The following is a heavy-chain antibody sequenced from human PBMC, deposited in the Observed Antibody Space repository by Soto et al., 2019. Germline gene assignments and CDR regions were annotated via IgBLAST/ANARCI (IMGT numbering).Heavy chain of an antibody. D-gene: IGHD3-10*01. CDR1: GYTFTSYP. Sequence: QVQLVQSGAEVKKPGASVKVSCKASGYTFTSYPMHWVRQAPGQRLEWMGWINAGNGNTKYSQKFQGRVTITRDTSASTAYMELSSLRSEDTAVYYCARGAAGSGSYPDYWGQGTLVTVSS. CDR3: ARGAAGSGSYPDY. J-gene: IGHJ4*02. CDR2: INAGNGNT. V-gene: IGHV1-3*01.